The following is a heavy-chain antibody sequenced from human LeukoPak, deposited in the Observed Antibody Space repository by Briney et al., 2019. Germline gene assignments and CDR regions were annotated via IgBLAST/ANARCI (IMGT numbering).Heavy chain of an antibody. J-gene: IGHJ6*02. D-gene: IGHD2-15*01. CDR1: GGSFSGYY. Sequence: SETLSLTCAVYGGSFSGYYWSWIRQPPGKGLEWIGEINHSGSTNYNPSLKSRVTISVDTSKNQFSLKLSSVTAADTAVYYCARARRYCSGGSCYSGIGYYYYYGMDVWGQGTTVTVSS. CDR2: INHSGST. V-gene: IGHV4-34*01. CDR3: ARARRYCSGGSCYSGIGYYYYYGMDV.